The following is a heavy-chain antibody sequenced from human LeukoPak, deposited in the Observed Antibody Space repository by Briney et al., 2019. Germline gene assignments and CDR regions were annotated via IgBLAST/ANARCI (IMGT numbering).Heavy chain of an antibody. CDR1: GYTFTSYY. CDR2: INPSGGST. V-gene: IGHV1-46*01. J-gene: IGHJ4*02. D-gene: IGHD3-22*01. Sequence: ASVKVSCKASGYTFTSYYMHWVRQAPGQGLEWMGIINPSGGSTSYAQKFQGRVTMTRDTPTSTVYMELSSLRSEDTAVYYCARELAGLDSSGYRPDYWGQGTLVTVSS. CDR3: ARELAGLDSSGYRPDY.